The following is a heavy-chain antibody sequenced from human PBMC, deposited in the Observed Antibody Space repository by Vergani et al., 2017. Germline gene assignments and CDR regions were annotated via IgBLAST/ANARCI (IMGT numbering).Heavy chain of an antibody. Sequence: EVQLVESGGGLVQPGGSLRLSCAASGFTFSSYSMNWVRQAPGKGLEWVSYISSSSSTIYYADSVKGRFTISRDNAKNSLYLQMNSLRAEDTAVYYCARCYDILTGYYYYGMDVWGQGTTVTVSS. CDR1: GFTFSSYS. CDR3: ARCYDILTGYYYYGMDV. V-gene: IGHV3-48*04. J-gene: IGHJ6*02. D-gene: IGHD3-9*01. CDR2: ISSSSSTI.